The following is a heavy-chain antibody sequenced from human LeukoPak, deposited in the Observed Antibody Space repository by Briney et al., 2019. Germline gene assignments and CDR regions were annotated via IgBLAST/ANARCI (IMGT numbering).Heavy chain of an antibody. CDR1: GGSISSGGYY. V-gene: IGHV4-31*03. Sequence: PSETLSLTCTVSGGSISSGGYYWSWIRQHPGKGLEWIGYIYYSGSTYYNPSLKSRVTISVDTSKNQFSLKLTSGTAADTAVYYCARASSSRHRFDYWGQGTLVTVSS. D-gene: IGHD6-13*01. CDR3: ARASSSRHRFDY. CDR2: IYYSGST. J-gene: IGHJ4*02.